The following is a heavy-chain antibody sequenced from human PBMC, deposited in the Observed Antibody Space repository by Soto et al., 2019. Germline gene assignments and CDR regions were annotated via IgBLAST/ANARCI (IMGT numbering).Heavy chain of an antibody. J-gene: IGHJ2*01. CDR3: ARNPLVVVPGATSSWYFDL. D-gene: IGHD2-2*01. CDR1: GYTFTSYG. CDR2: INAYNDKT. V-gene: IGHV1-18*01. Sequence: QVQLVQSGAEVKKPGASVKVSCKASGYTFTSYGLSWVRQAPGQGLEWLGWINAYNDKTNFAQNSPGRVTMPTATSTSTDYMELRSLRSDDTAVYYCARNPLVVVPGATSSWYFDLWGRGTLVPVSS.